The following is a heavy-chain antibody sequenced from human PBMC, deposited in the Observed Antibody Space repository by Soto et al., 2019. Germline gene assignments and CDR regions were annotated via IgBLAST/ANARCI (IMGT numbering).Heavy chain of an antibody. CDR3: AKTDPSGRCAAHCYPDY. Sequence: GASVKVSCKASGYTFSIYAMHWVRQAPGQRLEWMGWINAGNGNTKYSQKFQGRVTITRDTSASTAYMELNSLRPEDTAVYYCAKTDPSGRCAAHCYPDYWGQGTLVTVSS. CDR1: GYTFSIYA. J-gene: IGHJ4*02. D-gene: IGHD2-21*02. CDR2: INAGNGNT. V-gene: IGHV1-3*01.